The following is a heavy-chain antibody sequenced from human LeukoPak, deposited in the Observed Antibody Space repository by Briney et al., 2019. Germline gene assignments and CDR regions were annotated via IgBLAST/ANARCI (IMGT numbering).Heavy chain of an antibody. Sequence: PSETLSLTCTVSGGSISSYYWGWIRQPPGKGLEWIGSIYYSGSTYYNPSLKSRVTISVDTSKNQFSLKLSSVTAADTAVYYCARQDDSSSWYSTPWYYFDYWGQGTLVTVSS. J-gene: IGHJ4*02. CDR2: IYYSGST. D-gene: IGHD6-13*01. V-gene: IGHV4-39*01. CDR3: ARQDDSSSWYSTPWYYFDY. CDR1: GGSISSYY.